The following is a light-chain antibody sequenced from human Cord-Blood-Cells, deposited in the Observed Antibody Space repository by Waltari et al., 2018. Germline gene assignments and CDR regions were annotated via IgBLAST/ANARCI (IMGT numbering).Light chain of an antibody. J-gene: IGLJ1*01. CDR3: CSYAGSYTGV. Sequence: QAALTQPRSVSGSPGQSVTISCTGTRSDVGGYNYVPWYQQHPGKAPKLMIYDVSKRPSGVPDRFSGSKSGNTASLTISGLQAEDEADYYCCSYAGSYTGVFGTGTKVTVL. V-gene: IGLV2-11*01. CDR1: RSDVGGYNY. CDR2: DVS.